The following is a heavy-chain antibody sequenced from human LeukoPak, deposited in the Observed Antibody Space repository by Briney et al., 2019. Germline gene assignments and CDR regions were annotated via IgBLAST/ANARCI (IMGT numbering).Heavy chain of an antibody. V-gene: IGHV1-69*04. CDR1: GGTFSSYT. D-gene: IGHD2-21*02. Sequence: GSSVKVSCKASGGTFSSYTISWVRQAPGQGLEWMGRVIPILGIANYAQKFQGRVTITADKSTSTAYMELSGLRSEDTAVYYCAREYCGGDCYPPGWFDPWDQGTLVTVSS. CDR3: AREYCGGDCYPPGWFDP. J-gene: IGHJ5*02. CDR2: VIPILGIA.